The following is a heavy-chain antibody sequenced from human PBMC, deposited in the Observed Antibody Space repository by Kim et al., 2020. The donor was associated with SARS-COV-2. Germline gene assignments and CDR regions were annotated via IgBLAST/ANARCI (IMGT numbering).Heavy chain of an antibody. CDR2: EK. CDR3: ARGVNKRFDY. J-gene: IGHJ4*02. Sequence: EKYYVDSVKGRFTISRDNAKNSLYLQMNSLRAEDTAVYYCARGVNKRFDYWGQGTLVTVSS. D-gene: IGHD2-21*01. V-gene: IGHV3-7*01.